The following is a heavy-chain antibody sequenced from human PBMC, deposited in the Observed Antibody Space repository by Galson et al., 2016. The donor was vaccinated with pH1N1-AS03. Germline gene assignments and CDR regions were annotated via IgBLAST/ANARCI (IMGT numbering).Heavy chain of an antibody. Sequence: SVKVSCKASGDSFSKYVIGWVRQAPGQGLQWMGRIIPNLGVTNYAQRFQARVTITADKSSSTVYMEVTNLTSEDTAIYYCANNQANGYNYWFDPWGQGTLVTVSS. D-gene: IGHD5-24*01. J-gene: IGHJ5*02. V-gene: IGHV1-69*04. CDR2: IIPNLGVT. CDR3: ANNQANGYNYWFDP. CDR1: GDSFSKYV.